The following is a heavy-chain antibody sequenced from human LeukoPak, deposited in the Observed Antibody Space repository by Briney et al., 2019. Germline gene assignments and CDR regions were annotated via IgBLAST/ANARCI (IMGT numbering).Heavy chain of an antibody. J-gene: IGHJ4*02. V-gene: IGHV3-30-3*01. CDR2: ISNDGNNI. D-gene: IGHD2/OR15-2a*01. CDR1: GFTVSSNY. Sequence: PGGSLRLSCAASGFTVSSNYMSWVRQAPGKGLECVAVISNDGNNIHYVDSVKGRFTISRDNTKNTLYLQMNSLKAEDTALYYCARDLSTKYSSDYWGQGTLVTVSS. CDR3: ARDLSTKYSSDY.